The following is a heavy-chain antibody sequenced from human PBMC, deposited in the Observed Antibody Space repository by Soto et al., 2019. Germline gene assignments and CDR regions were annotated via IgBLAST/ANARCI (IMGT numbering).Heavy chain of an antibody. CDR3: ARLQAAVPHY. J-gene: IGHJ4*02. D-gene: IGHD6-13*01. Sequence: SETLSLTCTVSGGSISSYYWSWIRQPPGKGLEWIGYIYYSVNTNYNPSLKSRITISVDTSKNQFSLKLTSVAATDTAIYFCARLQAAVPHYWGQGILVTVSX. V-gene: IGHV4-59*08. CDR2: IYYSVNT. CDR1: GGSISSYY.